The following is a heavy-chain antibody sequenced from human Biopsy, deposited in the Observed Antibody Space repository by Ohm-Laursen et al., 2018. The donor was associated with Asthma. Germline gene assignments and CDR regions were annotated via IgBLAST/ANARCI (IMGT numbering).Heavy chain of an antibody. Sequence: GTLSLTCSVYGGSFSGYYWSWIRQPPGKGLEWIGEINHSGSTNYNPSLKSRVTISVDTSKNQFSLKLSSVTAADTAMYYCARAGQCSSTSCYNPGWFDPWGQGTLVTVSS. D-gene: IGHD2-2*01. V-gene: IGHV4-34*01. J-gene: IGHJ5*02. CDR1: GGSFSGYY. CDR3: ARAGQCSSTSCYNPGWFDP. CDR2: INHSGST.